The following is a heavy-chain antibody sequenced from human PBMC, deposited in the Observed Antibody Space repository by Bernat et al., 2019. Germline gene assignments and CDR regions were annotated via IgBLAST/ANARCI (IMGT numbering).Heavy chain of an antibody. J-gene: IGHJ4*02. D-gene: IGHD1-26*01. CDR2: MSYDGSNK. V-gene: IGHV3-30-3*01. Sequence: QVQLVESGGGVVQPGRSLRLSCAASGFTFSSYAMHWVRQAPGKGLEWVAAMSYDGSNKYSADSVKGRFTISRDNSRNMLFLQMNTLRVEDTAVYYCARDRAIVGAFGEVDYWGQGTLVTVSS. CDR1: GFTFSSYA. CDR3: ARDRAIVGAFGEVDY.